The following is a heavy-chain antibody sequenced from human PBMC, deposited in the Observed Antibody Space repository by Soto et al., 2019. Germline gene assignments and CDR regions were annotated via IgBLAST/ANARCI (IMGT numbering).Heavy chain of an antibody. CDR1: GFTFSSYA. CDR2: ISYDGSNK. D-gene: IGHD2-15*01. Sequence: GGSLRLSCAASGFTFSSYAMHWVRQAPGKGLEWVAVISYDGSNKYYADSVKGRFTISRDNSKNTLYLQMNSLRAEDTAVYYCARDIYPYCSGGSCRQNWFDPWGQGTLVTVS. V-gene: IGHV3-30-3*01. CDR3: ARDIYPYCSGGSCRQNWFDP. J-gene: IGHJ5*02.